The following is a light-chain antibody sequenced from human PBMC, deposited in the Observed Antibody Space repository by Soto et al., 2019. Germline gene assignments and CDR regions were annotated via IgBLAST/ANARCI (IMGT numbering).Light chain of an antibody. V-gene: IGKV1-39*01. J-gene: IGKJ1*01. CDR3: QQNYNTPWT. Sequence: DIQMTQSPSSLSASVGGRVTITCRASQSISNYLNWYQQKPGKAPKVLIYGASSLQSGVPSRFSGSGSGTDFTLTISSLQPEDFATYYCQQNYNTPWTFGQGTKVEIK. CDR2: GAS. CDR1: QSISNY.